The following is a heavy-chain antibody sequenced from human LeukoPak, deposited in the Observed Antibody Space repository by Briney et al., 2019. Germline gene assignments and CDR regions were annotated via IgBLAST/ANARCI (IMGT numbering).Heavy chain of an antibody. Sequence: GGSLRLSCVVSGFTFSTYWMSWVRQAPGKGLECVATIKQDGSVKNYGDSVQGRFTISRDNAKNSLYLQMHSLRAEDTAVYYCARGTYYFDYWGQGTLVTVSS. CDR3: ARGTYYFDY. CDR1: GFTFSTYW. CDR2: IKQDGSVK. V-gene: IGHV3-7*01. D-gene: IGHD1-1*01. J-gene: IGHJ4*02.